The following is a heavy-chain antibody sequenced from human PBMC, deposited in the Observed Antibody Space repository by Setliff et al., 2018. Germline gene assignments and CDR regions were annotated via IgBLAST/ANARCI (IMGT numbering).Heavy chain of an antibody. Sequence: SETMSLTCTVSGGSISSGGYYWSWIRQHPGKGLEWIGYIYYSGSTSYYNPSLKSRVTISVDTSKNQFSLKLSSVTAADTAVYYCARGRAGHSGHWGQGTLVTVS. V-gene: IGHV4-31*03. J-gene: IGHJ4*02. CDR3: ARGRAGHSGH. D-gene: IGHD6-19*01. CDR2: IYYSGSTS. CDR1: GGSISSGGYY.